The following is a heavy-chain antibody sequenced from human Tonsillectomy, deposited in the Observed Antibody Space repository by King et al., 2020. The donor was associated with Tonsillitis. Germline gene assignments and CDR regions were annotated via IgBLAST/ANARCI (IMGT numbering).Heavy chain of an antibody. CDR1: GGSISSKIYY. CDR2: MYYSGST. Sequence: LQLQESGPGLVKPSETLSLTCTVSGGSISSKIYYWGWIRQPPGKGLEWIGNMYYSGSTYYNPSLKSRVTISVDTSKNQFSLKLSSVTAADTAVYYCARTYSATAVDPWGQGTLVTVSS. CDR3: ARTYSATAVDP. D-gene: IGHD2-21*01. J-gene: IGHJ5*02. V-gene: IGHV4-39*01.